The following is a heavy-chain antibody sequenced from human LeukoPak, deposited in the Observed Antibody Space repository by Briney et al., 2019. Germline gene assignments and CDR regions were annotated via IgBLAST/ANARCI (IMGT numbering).Heavy chain of an antibody. CDR1: GFTVSSNY. J-gene: IGHJ4*02. D-gene: IGHD3-3*01. Sequence: GGSLRLSCAASGFTVSSNYMSWVRQAPGKGLEWVSIIYSGGSTYYADSVKGRFTISRDNSKNTLYLQMNSLRAEDTAMYYCARTHTIFGVVTYFDYWGQGTLVTVSS. CDR2: IYSGGST. V-gene: IGHV3-66*02. CDR3: ARTHTIFGVVTYFDY.